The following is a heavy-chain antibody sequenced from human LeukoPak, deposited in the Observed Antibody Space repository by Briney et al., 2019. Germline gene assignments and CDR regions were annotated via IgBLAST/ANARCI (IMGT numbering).Heavy chain of an antibody. CDR1: GFTFSSYS. V-gene: IGHV3-21*01. J-gene: IGHJ4*02. Sequence: GGSLRLSCAASGFTFSSYSMNWVRQAPGKGLEWVSSISSSSSYIYYADSVKGRFTISRDNAKNSLYLQMNSLRAEDTAVYYCAKESPYSSGWYSEYYFDYWGQGTLVTVSS. D-gene: IGHD6-19*01. CDR2: ISSSSSYI. CDR3: AKESPYSSGWYSEYYFDY.